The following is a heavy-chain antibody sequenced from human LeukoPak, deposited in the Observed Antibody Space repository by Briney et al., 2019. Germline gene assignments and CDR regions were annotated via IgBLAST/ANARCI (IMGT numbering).Heavy chain of an antibody. V-gene: IGHV3-23*01. CDR2: ISGSGGST. Sequence: GGSLRLSCAASGFTFSSYAMSWVRQAPGKGLEWVSAISGSGGSTYYADPVKGRFTISRDNSKNTLYLQMNSLRAEDTAVYYCAKTGDLWFGELIEYYYYMDVWGKGTTVTVSS. J-gene: IGHJ6*03. D-gene: IGHD3-10*01. CDR1: GFTFSSYA. CDR3: AKTGDLWFGELIEYYYYMDV.